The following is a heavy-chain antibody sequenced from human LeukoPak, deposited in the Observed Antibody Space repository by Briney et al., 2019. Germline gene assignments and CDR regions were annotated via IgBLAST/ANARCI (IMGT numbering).Heavy chain of an antibody. Sequence: KPSETQSLNCTVSGGSISSSSYYWGWSCQPPGEGLEWIGSIYYSGSTYYNPSLKSRVTISVDTSKNQFSLKLSSVTAADTAVYYCARHSIVVAPFDPWGQGTLVTVSS. J-gene: IGHJ5*02. D-gene: IGHD3-22*01. CDR2: IYYSGST. CDR1: GGSISSSSYY. V-gene: IGHV4-39*01. CDR3: ARHSIVVAPFDP.